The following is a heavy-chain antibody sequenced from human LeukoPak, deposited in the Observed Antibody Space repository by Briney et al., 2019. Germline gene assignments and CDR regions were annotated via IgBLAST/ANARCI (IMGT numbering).Heavy chain of an antibody. CDR2: IYYSGST. V-gene: IGHV4-59*01. Sequence: PSETLSLTCTVSGGSISSYYWSWIRQPPGKGLEWIGYIYYSGSTNYNPSLKSRVTISVDTSKNQFSLKLSSVTAADTAVYYCARGGTMVRGVPNRENWFDPWGQGTLVTVSS. D-gene: IGHD3-10*01. CDR3: ARGGTMVRGVPNRENWFDP. CDR1: GGSISSYY. J-gene: IGHJ5*02.